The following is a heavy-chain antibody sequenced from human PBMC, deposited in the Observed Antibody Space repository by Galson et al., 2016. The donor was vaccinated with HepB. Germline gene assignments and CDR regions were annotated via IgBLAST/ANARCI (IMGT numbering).Heavy chain of an antibody. Sequence: SLRLSCATSGFTFNDYAMHWVRQAPGKGLEWVSGISWNRGRIDYADSVKGRFTVSRDNAKNSPYLQINSLSAEDTAVYSCAKATSSSAYGSRYFQHWGQGTLVTVSS. D-gene: IGHD3-10*01. V-gene: IGHV3-9*01. J-gene: IGHJ1*01. CDR3: AKATSSSAYGSRYFQH. CDR2: ISWNRGRI. CDR1: GFTFNDYA.